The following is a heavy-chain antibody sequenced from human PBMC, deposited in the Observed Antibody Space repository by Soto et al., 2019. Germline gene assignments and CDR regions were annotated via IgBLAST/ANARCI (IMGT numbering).Heavy chain of an antibody. CDR1: GYTLTELS. Sequence: ASAKVSCKVSGYTLTELSMHWVRQAPGKGLEWMGGFDPEDGETIYAQKFQGRVTMTEDTSTDTAYMELSSLRSEDTAVYYCATALSQDNWNLNWFDPWGQGTLVTVSS. D-gene: IGHD1-20*01. J-gene: IGHJ5*02. CDR3: ATALSQDNWNLNWFDP. V-gene: IGHV1-24*01. CDR2: FDPEDGET.